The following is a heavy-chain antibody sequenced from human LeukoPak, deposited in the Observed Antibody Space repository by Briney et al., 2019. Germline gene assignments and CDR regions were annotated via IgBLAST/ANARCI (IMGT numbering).Heavy chain of an antibody. CDR3: AHRRGIVGHGYYFDY. V-gene: IGHV2-5*01. D-gene: IGHD1-26*01. Sequence: ESGPTLVKPSQTLTLTCTFSGFSLRTNEVGVGWIRQPPGKALEWLILIYGNDDKRYSPSLKSRLTITKDTSKNQVVLTMTNMDPVVTATYYYAHRRGIVGHGYYFDYWGQGTLVTVSS. CDR2: IYGNDDK. CDR1: GFSLRTNEVG. J-gene: IGHJ4*02.